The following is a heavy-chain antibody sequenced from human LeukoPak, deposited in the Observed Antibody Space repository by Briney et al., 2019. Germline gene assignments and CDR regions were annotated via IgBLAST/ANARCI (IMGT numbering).Heavy chain of an antibody. CDR3: ARHYHFDSGDYYYREFDY. J-gene: IGHJ4*02. CDR1: GFTFSSYS. CDR2: ISSSSSYI. Sequence: GGSLRLSCAASGFTFSSYSMNWVRQAPGKGLEWVSSISSSSSYIYYADSVKGRFTVSRDNAKNSLYLQMNSLRAEDTAVYYCARHYHFDSGDYYYREFDYWGRGTLVTVSS. D-gene: IGHD3-22*01. V-gene: IGHV3-21*01.